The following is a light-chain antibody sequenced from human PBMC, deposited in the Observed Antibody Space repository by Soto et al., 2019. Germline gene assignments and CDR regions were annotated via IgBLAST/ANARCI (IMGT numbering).Light chain of an antibody. CDR3: QQAYSTPCT. CDR1: QNIGLS. V-gene: IGKV1-39*01. J-gene: IGKJ1*01. Sequence: DIQMPQSPPSLSASIGDRVTFTCRASQNIGLSLNWLQKKPGRAPQLLIYAASRLHSGVPSRFSSSGSGTDFTFTISSLQPEDFAPYCCQQAYSTPCTFGQGTQLDIK. CDR2: AAS.